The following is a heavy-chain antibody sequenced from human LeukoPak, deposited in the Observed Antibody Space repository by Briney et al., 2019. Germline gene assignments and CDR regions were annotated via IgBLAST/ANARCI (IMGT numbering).Heavy chain of an antibody. J-gene: IGHJ4*02. V-gene: IGHV1-18*01. Sequence: GASVKVSCKASGYTFTSYGISWVRQAPGQGLEWMGWISAYNGNTNYAQKLQGRVTMTTDTSTSTVYMELRSLRSDDTAVYYCARETMVRGVIIPYWGQGTLVTVSS. D-gene: IGHD3-10*01. CDR2: ISAYNGNT. CDR1: GYTFTSYG. CDR3: ARETMVRGVIIPY.